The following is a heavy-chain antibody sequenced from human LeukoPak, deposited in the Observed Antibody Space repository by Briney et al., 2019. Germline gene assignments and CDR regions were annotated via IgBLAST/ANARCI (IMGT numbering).Heavy chain of an antibody. CDR3: ARVEQQLGYYYYGMGV. CDR2: IYYSGST. V-gene: IGHV4-30-4*01. J-gene: IGHJ6*04. Sequence: SETLSLTCTVSGGSISSGDYYWSWIRQPPGKGLEWIGYIYYSGSTYYNPSLKSRVTISVDTSKNQFSLKLSSVTAADTAVYYCARVEQQLGYYYYGMGVWGKGTTVTVSS. CDR1: GGSISSGDYY. D-gene: IGHD6-13*01.